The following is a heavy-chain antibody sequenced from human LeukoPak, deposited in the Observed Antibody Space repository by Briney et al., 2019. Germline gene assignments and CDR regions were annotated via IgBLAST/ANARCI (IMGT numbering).Heavy chain of an antibody. CDR2: INHSGST. V-gene: IGHV4-34*01. D-gene: IGHD5-18*01. CDR1: GGNCSGYD. CDR3: ARGGGYSYGLDY. Sequence: SENLSLTCAAYGGNCSGYDRSWVRQAPGKGLEWIGEINHSGSTNYNPSLKSRVTISVDTSKNQFSLKLSSVTAADTAVYYCARGGGYSYGLDYWGQGTLVTVSS. J-gene: IGHJ4*02.